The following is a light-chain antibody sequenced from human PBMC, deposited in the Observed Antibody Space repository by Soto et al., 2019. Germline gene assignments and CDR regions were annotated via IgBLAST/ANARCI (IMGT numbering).Light chain of an antibody. CDR2: LGS. Sequence: DIVMTQSPLSLPVTPGEPASISCRSSQSLLHSNGYNYLDWYLQKPGQSPQLLIYLGSNRASGVPDRFSGSGSGTDFTLIISSVEADDVCVYYCMQALQTPPFTFGPGTKVDIK. V-gene: IGKV2-28*01. CDR3: MQALQTPPFT. J-gene: IGKJ3*01. CDR1: QSLLHSNGYNY.